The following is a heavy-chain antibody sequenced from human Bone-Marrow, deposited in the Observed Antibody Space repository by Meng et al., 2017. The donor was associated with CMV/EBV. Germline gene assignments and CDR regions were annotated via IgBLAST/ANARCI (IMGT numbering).Heavy chain of an antibody. CDR1: GGSISSYY. V-gene: IGHV4-59*01. Sequence: GSLRLSCTVSGGSISSYYWSWIRQPPGKGLEWIGYIYYSGSTNYNPSLKSRVTISVDTSKNQFSLKLSSVTAADTAVYYCARDGSPNLPIDYWGQGMLVTVSS. CDR3: ARDGSPNLPIDY. CDR2: IYYSGST. D-gene: IGHD1-1*01. J-gene: IGHJ4*02.